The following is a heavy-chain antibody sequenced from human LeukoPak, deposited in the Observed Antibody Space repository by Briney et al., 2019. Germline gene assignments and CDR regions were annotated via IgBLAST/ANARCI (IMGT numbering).Heavy chain of an antibody. Sequence: GSLRLSCAASGFTVSSNYMSWFRQAPGNRLEWVSVIYSGGSTYYADSVKGRFTISRDTSKNTLYLQMNSLRAEDTAVYYCARALGQFGNWFDPWGQGTLVTVSS. D-gene: IGHD3-16*01. CDR1: GFTVSSNY. J-gene: IGHJ5*02. CDR3: ARALGQFGNWFDP. V-gene: IGHV3-53*01. CDR2: IYSGGST.